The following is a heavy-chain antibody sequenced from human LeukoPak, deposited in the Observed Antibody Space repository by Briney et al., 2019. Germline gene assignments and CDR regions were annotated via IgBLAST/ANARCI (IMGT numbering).Heavy chain of an antibody. V-gene: IGHV3-21*01. CDR2: ISSSSSYI. J-gene: IGHJ6*02. D-gene: IGHD3-3*01. CDR1: GFTFSSYS. Sequence: SPGGSLILSCAASGFTFSSYSMNWVRQAPGKGLEWVSSISSSSSYIYYADSVKGRFTISRDNAKNSLYLQMNSLRAEDTAVYYCARDQRAYYDFWSGYPPYYYYYYGMDVWGQGTTVTVSS. CDR3: ARDQRAYYDFWSGYPPYYYYYYGMDV.